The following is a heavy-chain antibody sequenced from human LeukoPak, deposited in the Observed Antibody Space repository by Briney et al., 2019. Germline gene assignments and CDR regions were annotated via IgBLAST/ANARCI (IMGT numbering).Heavy chain of an antibody. CDR1: GSTFSSYG. Sequence: GRSLRLSCAASGSTFSSYGMHWVRQAPGKGLEWVAVISYDGSNKYYADSVKGRFTISRDNSKNTLYLQMNSLRAEDTAVYYCARSYCSGGSCFAFDIWGQGTMVTVSS. CDR3: ARSYCSGGSCFAFDI. CDR2: ISYDGSNK. V-gene: IGHV3-30*03. J-gene: IGHJ3*02. D-gene: IGHD2-15*01.